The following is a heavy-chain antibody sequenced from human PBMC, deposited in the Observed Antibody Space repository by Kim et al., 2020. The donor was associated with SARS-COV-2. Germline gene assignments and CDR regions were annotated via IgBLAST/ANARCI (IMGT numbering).Heavy chain of an antibody. CDR1: GFTFSRHG. CDR2: IWNDGSNK. V-gene: IGHV3-33*01. Sequence: GGSLRLSCAASGFTFSRHGMHWVRQAPGKGLEWVAVIWNDGSNKYYADSVKGRFTISRDNSKNTLHLQMNSLRADDTAVYYCARSIWPGGGGNYYGMDVWGQGTTVTVSS. CDR3: ARSIWPGGGGNYYGMDV. J-gene: IGHJ6*02. D-gene: IGHD3-16*01.